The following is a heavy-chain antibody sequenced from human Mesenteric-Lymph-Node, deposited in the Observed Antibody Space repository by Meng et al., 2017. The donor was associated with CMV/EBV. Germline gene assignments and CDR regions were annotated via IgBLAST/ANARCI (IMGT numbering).Heavy chain of an antibody. Sequence: SETLSLTCTVSGGSISSGGYYWSWLRQPPGKGLEYIGYMYYSGSPFYKPSLKSRLTISVDTSKNQFSLRLSSVNAADTAVYYCAGYRPAESFHVWGQGTMVTVSS. D-gene: IGHD5-18*01. J-gene: IGHJ3*01. CDR1: GGSISSGGYY. V-gene: IGHV4-30-4*08. CDR2: MYYSGSP. CDR3: AGYRPAESFHV.